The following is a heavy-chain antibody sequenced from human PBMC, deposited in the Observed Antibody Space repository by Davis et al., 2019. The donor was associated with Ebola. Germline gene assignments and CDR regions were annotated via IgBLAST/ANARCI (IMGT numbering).Heavy chain of an antibody. CDR3: ARGRRAHYFDY. J-gene: IGHJ4*02. Sequence: GESLKISCAASGFTFSSYSMNWVRQAPGKGLEWVSSISSSSSYIYYADSVKGRFTISRDNAKNSLYLQMNSLRAEDTAVYYCARGRRAHYFDYWGQGTLVTVSS. CDR1: GFTFSSYS. D-gene: IGHD3-10*01. CDR2: ISSSSSYI. V-gene: IGHV3-21*01.